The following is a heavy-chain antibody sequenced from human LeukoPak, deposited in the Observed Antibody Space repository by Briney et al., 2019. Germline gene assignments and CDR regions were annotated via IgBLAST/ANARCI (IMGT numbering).Heavy chain of an antibody. D-gene: IGHD2-21*02. Sequence: GGSLRLSCAASGFTFSSYSMNWVRQAPGKGLEWVSSISSSCSYIYYADSVKGRFTISRDNSKNTLYLQMNSLRAEDTAVYYCANMCGGDCYPDAFDIWGQGTMVTVSS. CDR2: ISSSCSYI. J-gene: IGHJ3*02. CDR3: ANMCGGDCYPDAFDI. V-gene: IGHV3-21*04. CDR1: GFTFSSYS.